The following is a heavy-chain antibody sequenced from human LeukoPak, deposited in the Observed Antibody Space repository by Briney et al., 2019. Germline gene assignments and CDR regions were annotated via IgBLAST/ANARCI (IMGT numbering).Heavy chain of an antibody. CDR1: GGSISSSSYY. CDR3: ARGRGGYYYYGMDV. J-gene: IGHJ6*02. V-gene: IGHV4-39*07. D-gene: IGHD2-15*01. Sequence: SETLSLTCTVSGGSISSSSYYWGWIRQPPGKGLQWIGSIYYSGSTYYNPSLKSRVTISVDTSKNQFSLKLSSVTAADTAVYYCARGRGGYYYYGMDVWGQGTPVTVSS. CDR2: IYYSGST.